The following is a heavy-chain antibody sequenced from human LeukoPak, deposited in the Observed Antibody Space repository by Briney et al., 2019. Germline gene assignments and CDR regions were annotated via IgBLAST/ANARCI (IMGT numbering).Heavy chain of an antibody. Sequence: GGSLRLSCAASGFTFSGSAMHWVRQASGKGLEWVGRIRSKANSYATAYAASVQGRFTISRDDSKNTAYLQMNRLKTEDTALYFCTKPPAFQTRSSYYYYYMDVWGKGTTVTVSS. CDR1: GFTFSGSA. J-gene: IGHJ6*03. CDR3: TKPPAFQTRSSYYYYYMDV. CDR2: IRSKANSYAT. V-gene: IGHV3-73*01. D-gene: IGHD2/OR15-2a*01.